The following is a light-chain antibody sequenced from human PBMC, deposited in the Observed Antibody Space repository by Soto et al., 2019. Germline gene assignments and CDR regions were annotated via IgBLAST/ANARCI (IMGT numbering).Light chain of an antibody. V-gene: IGKV3-11*01. Sequence: VMTQAPATLSVSPGERATLSCRASQSFRGLLAWYQQKPGQAPRLLIYDAYNRATGIPPRFSGSGSGTDFTLTISSLEPEDSAVYYCQQRHMWPITFGQGTRLEIK. CDR2: DAY. J-gene: IGKJ5*01. CDR3: QQRHMWPIT. CDR1: QSFRGL.